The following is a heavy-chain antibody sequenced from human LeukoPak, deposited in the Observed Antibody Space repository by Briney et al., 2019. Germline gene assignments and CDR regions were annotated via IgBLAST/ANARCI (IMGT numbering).Heavy chain of an antibody. CDR1: GGSINNY. J-gene: IGHJ4*02. CDR2: IFASGSP. CDR3: ARDGAVNMRGWYFDY. D-gene: IGHD2/OR15-2a*01. V-gene: IGHV4-4*07. Sequence: SETLSLTCTVSGGSINNYRNWIRQPAGKGLEWIGRIFASGSPNYNPSLKSRVSMSVDTSSNQFSLKLSSVTAADTAVYYWARDGAVNMRGWYFDYWGQGALVTVSS.